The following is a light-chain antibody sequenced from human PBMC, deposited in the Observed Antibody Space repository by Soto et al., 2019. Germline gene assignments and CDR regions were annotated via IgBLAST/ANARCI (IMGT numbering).Light chain of an antibody. V-gene: IGLV2-14*01. CDR3: SSYTSSSTSYV. CDR2: EVS. CDR1: SNDVGGYNY. Sequence: QSVLTQPASVSGSPGQSITISCTGTSNDVGGYNYVSWYQQHPGKAPKHIIYEVSNRPSGVSNRFSGSKSGNTASLTISGLQAEDEADYYCSSYTSSSTSYVFGTGTKLTVL. J-gene: IGLJ1*01.